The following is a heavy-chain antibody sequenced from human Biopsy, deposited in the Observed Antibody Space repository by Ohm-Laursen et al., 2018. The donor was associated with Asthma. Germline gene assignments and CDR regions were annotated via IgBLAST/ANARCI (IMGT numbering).Heavy chain of an antibody. V-gene: IGHV4-30-4*02. CDR2: VFWSGST. CDR1: GGYTGSSDHH. D-gene: IGHD4-17*01. CDR3: ARVVSYGDIYFGIDV. J-gene: IGHJ6*02. Sequence: PSDTLSLTCRVSGGYTGSSDHHWAWIRQAPGKGLEWIGFVFWSGSTHYSRSLERRVSISIDTATNKFSMKLWSVTPADTAVYFCARVVSYGDIYFGIDVWGPGNTVVVS.